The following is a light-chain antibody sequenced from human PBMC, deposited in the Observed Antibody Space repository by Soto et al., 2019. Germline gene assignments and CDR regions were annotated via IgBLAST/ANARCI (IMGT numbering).Light chain of an antibody. CDR3: AAWDDSLSGVV. CDR1: SSNIGSNY. CDR2: MNN. Sequence: QAVVTQPPSASGTPGQRVTISFSGSSSNIGSNYVYWYQQLPGTAPKLLIYMNNQRPSGVPDRFSGSKSGTSASLAISGLRSEDEADYYCAAWDDSLSGVVFGGGTKPTV. J-gene: IGLJ2*01. V-gene: IGLV1-47*01.